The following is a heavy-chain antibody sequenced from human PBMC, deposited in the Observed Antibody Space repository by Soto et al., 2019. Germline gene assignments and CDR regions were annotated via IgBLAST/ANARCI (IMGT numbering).Heavy chain of an antibody. J-gene: IGHJ4*02. CDR1: GGTFSSSA. Sequence: QVQLVQSGAEVKKPGSSVKVSCKASGGTFSSSASSWVRQAPGQGLEWMGGFIPIFGTANYAQKFQGRVTLTADESTSTDDMDLRSLRPADTAGYCCARAPLITTSLYYFDYWRQGTLVTVSS. V-gene: IGHV1-69*01. CDR2: FIPIFGTA. D-gene: IGHD3-16*01. CDR3: ARAPLITTSLYYFDY.